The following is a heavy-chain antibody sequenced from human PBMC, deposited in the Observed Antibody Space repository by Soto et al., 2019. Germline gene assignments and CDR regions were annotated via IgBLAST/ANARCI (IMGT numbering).Heavy chain of an antibody. CDR2: IIPIFGTA. CDR3: ATWLRKQYYFDY. CDR1: GGTLSSYA. D-gene: IGHD5-18*01. V-gene: IGHV1-69*06. J-gene: IGHJ4*02. Sequence: SVKVSCKASGGTLSSYAISWVRQAPGQGLEWMGGIIPIFGTANYAQKFQGRVTITADKSTSTAYMELSSLRSEDTAVYYGATWLRKQYYFDYWGQGTLVTVSS.